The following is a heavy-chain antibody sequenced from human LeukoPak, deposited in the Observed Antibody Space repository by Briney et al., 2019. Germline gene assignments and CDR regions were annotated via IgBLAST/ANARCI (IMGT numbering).Heavy chain of an antibody. CDR2: ISAYNGNT. CDR3: ATDPNHDILTGC. J-gene: IGHJ4*02. V-gene: IGHV1-18*01. CDR1: GYTFTSYG. Sequence: ASVKVSCKASGYTFTSYGISWVRQAPGQGLEWMGWISAYNGNTNYAQKLQGRVTMTTDTSTSTAYMELSSLRSEDTAVYYCATDPNHDILTGCWGQGTLVTVSS. D-gene: IGHD3-9*01.